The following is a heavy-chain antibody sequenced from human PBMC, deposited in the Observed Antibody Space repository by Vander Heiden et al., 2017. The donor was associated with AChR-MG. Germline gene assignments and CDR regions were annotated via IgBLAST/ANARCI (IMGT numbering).Heavy chain of an antibody. CDR3: ARVGAAAGKEPAC. V-gene: IGHV1-8*01. J-gene: IGHJ4*02. Sequence: QVQLVQSGGEGKKPGASVKVSCKPSGNTFTSYDINWVRQATGQGREWMGWMKPNSGNTGYAQKFQGRVTMTRNTSISTAYMELSSLRSEDTAVYYCARVGAAAGKEPACWGQGTLVTVSS. CDR1: GNTFTSYD. CDR2: MKPNSGNT. D-gene: IGHD6-13*01.